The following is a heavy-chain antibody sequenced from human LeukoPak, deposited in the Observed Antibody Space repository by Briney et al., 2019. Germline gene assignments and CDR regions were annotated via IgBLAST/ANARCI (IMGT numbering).Heavy chain of an antibody. D-gene: IGHD3-22*01. V-gene: IGHV4-59*01. CDR3: AREGYYYDRSGYYYYYMDV. CDR2: IYYSGST. J-gene: IGHJ6*03. CDR1: GGSISDYY. Sequence: SETLSLTCTVSGGSISDYYWSWIRQPPGKGLEWVGYIYYSGSTKYNPSLKSRVTISVDTSKNQFSLRLSSVTAADTAVYYCAREGYYYDRSGYYYYYMDVWGKGTTVTISS.